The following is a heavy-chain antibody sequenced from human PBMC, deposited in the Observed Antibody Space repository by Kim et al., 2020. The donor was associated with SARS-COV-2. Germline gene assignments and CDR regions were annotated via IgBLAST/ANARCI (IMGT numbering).Heavy chain of an antibody. D-gene: IGHD4-17*01. Sequence: DRVKGRFTISRDNAKNSLYLQMNSLRAEDTAVYYCARDNGDYASYYYGMDVWGQGTTVTVSS. J-gene: IGHJ6*02. CDR3: ARDNGDYASYYYGMDV. V-gene: IGHV3-11*05.